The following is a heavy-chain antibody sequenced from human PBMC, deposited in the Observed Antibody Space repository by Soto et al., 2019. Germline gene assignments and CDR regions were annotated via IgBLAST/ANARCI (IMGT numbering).Heavy chain of an antibody. D-gene: IGHD5-12*01. CDR1: GAPISSSDCY. CDR2: IYYSGST. Sequence: SETLSLTCTVSGAPISSSDCYWAWVRQPPGKWLEWIGSIYYSGSTYYNASLKSRVTMSVDTSKNQFYLKLSSVIAADTAVYYCASLHSGYAFDLDYWGQGTLVTVYS. V-gene: IGHV4-39*01. CDR3: ASLHSGYAFDLDY. J-gene: IGHJ4*02.